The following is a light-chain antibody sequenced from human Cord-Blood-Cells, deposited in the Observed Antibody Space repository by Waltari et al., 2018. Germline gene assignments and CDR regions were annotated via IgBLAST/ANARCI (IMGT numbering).Light chain of an antibody. CDR1: QSVSSN. CDR3: QQYNNWPPIT. V-gene: IGKV3-15*01. CDR2: GAS. Sequence: EIVMTQSPATLSVSHGERATLSCRASQSVSSNLAWYQQQPGQAPRLLIYGASTRATGIPARFSGSGSGTEFTLTISSLQSEDVAVYYCQQYNNWPPITFGQGHDWRLN. J-gene: IGKJ5*01.